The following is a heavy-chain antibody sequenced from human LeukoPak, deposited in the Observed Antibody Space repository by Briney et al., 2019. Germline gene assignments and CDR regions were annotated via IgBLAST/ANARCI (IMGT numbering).Heavy chain of an antibody. CDR2: IIPIFGTA. J-gene: IGHJ4*02. V-gene: IGHV1-69*13. D-gene: IGHD5-18*01. CDR1: GGTFSSYA. CDR3: ARSEFSQGIQPLSD. Sequence: SVKVSWKASGGTFSSYAISWVRQAPVQGLEWMGGIIPIFGTANYAQKFQGRVTITADGSTSTAYMELSSQRSEDTAVYYCARSEFSQGIQPLSDWGQGTLVTVSS.